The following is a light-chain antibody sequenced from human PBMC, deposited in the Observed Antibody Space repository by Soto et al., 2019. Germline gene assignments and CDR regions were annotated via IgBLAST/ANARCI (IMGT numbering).Light chain of an antibody. CDR1: QSVHTY. J-gene: IGKJ2*01. CDR3: QQRSNWPPYT. Sequence: ETVLTQSPATLSLSPGERATLSCRASQSVHTYLAWYQQKAGQAPRLLIYDASNRATGIPARFSGSGSRTDVTLTISSLEPEDCSVNYCQQRSNWPPYTFGQGTKLEIK. V-gene: IGKV3-11*01. CDR2: DAS.